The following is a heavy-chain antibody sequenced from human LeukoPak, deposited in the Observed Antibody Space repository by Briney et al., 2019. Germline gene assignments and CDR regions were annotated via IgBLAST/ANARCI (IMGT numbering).Heavy chain of an antibody. CDR2: INPNSGGT. D-gene: IGHD1-14*01. CDR1: GYTFTAYY. CDR3: ASGPFLTFDHTPEGYYHYFMDV. Sequence: ASVKVSCKASGYTFTAYYMHWVRQAPGQGLEWMGLINPNSGGTNYAQKFQDRVTMTRDTSISTAYMELSRLRSDDTAVYYCASGPFLTFDHTPEGYYHYFMDVWGTGTTV. V-gene: IGHV1-2*02. J-gene: IGHJ6*03.